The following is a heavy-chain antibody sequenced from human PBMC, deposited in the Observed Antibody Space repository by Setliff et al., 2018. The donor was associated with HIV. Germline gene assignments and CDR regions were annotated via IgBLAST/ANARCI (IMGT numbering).Heavy chain of an antibody. CDR2: IYPGDSDT. J-gene: IGHJ4*02. V-gene: IGHV5-51*01. CDR1: GYSFTSYW. CDR3: TRLWHENWGGVDY. D-gene: IGHD3-16*01. Sequence: PGESLKISCKGSGYSFTSYWISWVRQMPGKGLEWMGIIYPGDSDTRYSPSFQGQVTISVDKSTTTAFLQWTSLRASDTAMYYCTRLWHENWGGVDYWGQGTLVTVS.